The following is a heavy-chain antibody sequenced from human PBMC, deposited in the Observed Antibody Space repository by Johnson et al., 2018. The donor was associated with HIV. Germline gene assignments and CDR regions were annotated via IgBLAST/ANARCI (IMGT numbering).Heavy chain of an antibody. CDR1: GFTFSDYY. J-gene: IGHJ3*01. Sequence: VLLVESGGGLVKPGGSLRLSCAASGFTFSDYYMTWIRQAPGKGLAWISYISKTEGGTTDYAASVKGRFTISRDDSKNTLYLQMNSLKTEDTAVYYCSVYFGTAFDFWGQGTMVTVSS. V-gene: IGHV3-15*01. D-gene: IGHD6-25*01. CDR2: ISKTEGGTT. CDR3: SVYFGTAFDF.